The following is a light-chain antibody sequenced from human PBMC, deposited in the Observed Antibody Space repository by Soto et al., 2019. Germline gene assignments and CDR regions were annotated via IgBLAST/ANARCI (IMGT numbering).Light chain of an antibody. CDR2: AAS. CDR1: QGLTKY. Sequence: IQMTQSPSSLSASVGDTVTLTCRASQGLTKYLAWYQQKPGKAPKLLIYAASTLQSGVPPRFSGSGSGTHFTLTISSLQPEDAATYYCQKYNTAPYTFGQGTRLEIK. CDR3: QKYNTAPYT. J-gene: IGKJ5*01. V-gene: IGKV1-27*01.